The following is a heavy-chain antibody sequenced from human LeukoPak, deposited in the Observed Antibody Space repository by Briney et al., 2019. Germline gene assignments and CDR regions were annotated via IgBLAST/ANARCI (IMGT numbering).Heavy chain of an antibody. V-gene: IGHV4-59*12. CDR2: IYYSGST. CDR1: GESISCFY. D-gene: IGHD3-3*01. Sequence: SETLSLTCTVSGESISCFYWNWIRQPPGKGLEWIGSIYYSGSTYYNPSLKSRVTISVDTSKNQFSLKLSSVTAADTAVYYCAREPYDFWSGSPKAFDYWGQGTLVTVSS. J-gene: IGHJ4*02. CDR3: AREPYDFWSGSPKAFDY.